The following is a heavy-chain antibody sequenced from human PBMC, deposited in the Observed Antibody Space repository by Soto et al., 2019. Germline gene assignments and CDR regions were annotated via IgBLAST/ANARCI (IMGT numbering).Heavy chain of an antibody. V-gene: IGHV1-3*01. CDR1: GYPFTHYA. J-gene: IGHJ4*02. CDR3: ARSIVVVTAADY. CDR2: INAGNGNT. D-gene: IGHD2-21*02. Sequence: ASVKVSCKSSGYPFTHYAMHWVRQAPGQRLEWMGWINAGNGNTKYSQKFQGRVTITRDTSASTAYMELSSLRSEDTAVYYCARSIVVVTAADYWGQGTLVTVSS.